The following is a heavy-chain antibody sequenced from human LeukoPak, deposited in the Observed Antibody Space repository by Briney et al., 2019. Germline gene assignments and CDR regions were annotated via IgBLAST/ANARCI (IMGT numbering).Heavy chain of an antibody. CDR3: ARVGNYYDILTGYALTDAFDI. V-gene: IGHV4-34*01. Sequence: SETLSLTCAVYGGSFSGYYWSWIRQPPGKGLEWIGEINHSGGTNYNPSLKSRVTISVDTSKNQFSLKLSSVTAADTAVYYCARVGNYYDILTGYALTDAFDIWGQGTMVTVSS. D-gene: IGHD3-9*01. CDR2: INHSGGT. J-gene: IGHJ3*02. CDR1: GGSFSGYY.